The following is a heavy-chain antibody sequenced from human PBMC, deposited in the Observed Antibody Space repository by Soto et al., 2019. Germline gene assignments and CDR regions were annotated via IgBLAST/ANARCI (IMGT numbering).Heavy chain of an antibody. CDR2: IKPDGSAT. V-gene: IGHV3-7*01. Sequence: GGSLRLSCAVSGFTFGSYWMNWVRLIPGKGLEWVAYIKPDGSATYYVDSVKGRFTISRDNAKNSLYLQMNSLRVEDTSVYYCARAGYCGPGCYYYFDYWGQGTLVTVSS. D-gene: IGHD2-21*02. CDR3: ARAGYCGPGCYYYFDY. J-gene: IGHJ4*02. CDR1: GFTFGSYW.